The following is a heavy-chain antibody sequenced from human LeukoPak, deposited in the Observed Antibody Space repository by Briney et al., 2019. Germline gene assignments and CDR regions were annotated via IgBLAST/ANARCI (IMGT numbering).Heavy chain of an antibody. D-gene: IGHD6-13*01. CDR1: GFTLSSYE. J-gene: IGHJ6*03. V-gene: IGHV3-48*03. Sequence: GGSLRLSCAVSGFTLSSYEMNWVRQAPGKGLEWVSYISSSGNTIYYADSVKGRFTISRDNAKNSLYLQMNSLRAEDTAVYYCARDFLAAAGGKYYYYYYYMDVWGKGTTVTVSS. CDR2: ISSSGNTI. CDR3: ARDFLAAAGGKYYYYYYYMDV.